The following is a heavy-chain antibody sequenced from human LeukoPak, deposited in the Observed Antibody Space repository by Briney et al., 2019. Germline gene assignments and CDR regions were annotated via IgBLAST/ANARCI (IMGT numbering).Heavy chain of an antibody. CDR2: INPSGGST. Sequence: ASVMVSCKASGYTFTSYYMHWVRQAPGQGLEWMGIINPSGGSTSYAQKFQGRVTMTRDTSTSTVYMELSSLRSEDTAVYYCARVWRAAAGDYWGQGTLVTVSS. V-gene: IGHV1-46*01. D-gene: IGHD6-13*01. CDR3: ARVWRAAAGDY. J-gene: IGHJ4*02. CDR1: GYTFTSYY.